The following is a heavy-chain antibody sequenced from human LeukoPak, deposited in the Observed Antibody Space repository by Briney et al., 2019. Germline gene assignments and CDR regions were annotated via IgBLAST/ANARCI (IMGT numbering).Heavy chain of an antibody. D-gene: IGHD3/OR15-3a*01. CDR2: IYYSGNT. J-gene: IGHJ4*02. V-gene: IGHV4-39*01. CDR1: GGSISSGSYY. Sequence: SETLSLTCTVSGGSISSGSYYWGWTRQPPGKGVVWIGNIYYSGNTYYNASLKSQVSISIDTSKNQLSLRLTSVTAADTSVYFCARQAGSGLFILPGGQGTLVTVSS. CDR3: ARQAGSGLFILP.